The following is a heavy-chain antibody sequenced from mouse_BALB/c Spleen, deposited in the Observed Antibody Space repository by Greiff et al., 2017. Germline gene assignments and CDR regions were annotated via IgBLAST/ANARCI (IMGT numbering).Heavy chain of an antibody. CDR1: GYTFTDYA. V-gene: IGHV1S137*01. CDR3: ARSYADWYFDY. D-gene: IGHD2-14*01. CDR2: ISTYYGDA. Sequence: QVQLKESGAELVRPGVSVKISCKGSGYTFTDYAMHWVKQSHAKSLEWIGVISTYYGDASYNQKFKGKATMTVDKSSSTAYMELARLTSEDSAIYYCARSYADWYFDYWGQGTTLTVSS. J-gene: IGHJ2*01.